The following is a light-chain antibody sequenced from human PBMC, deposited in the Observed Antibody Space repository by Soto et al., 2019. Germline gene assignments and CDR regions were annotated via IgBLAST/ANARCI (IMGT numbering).Light chain of an antibody. CDR3: QQYGSSPPT. V-gene: IGKV3-20*01. CDR1: QSVSRS. CDR2: GAS. Sequence: IGFRQSPATLPLSPLERATLSFRASQSVSRSFAWYQQKPGQGPRLLIYGASSRATGTPDRFSGSGSGTDFTLTINRLEPEDFALYYCQQYGSSPPTFGQGTKVDIK. J-gene: IGKJ1*01.